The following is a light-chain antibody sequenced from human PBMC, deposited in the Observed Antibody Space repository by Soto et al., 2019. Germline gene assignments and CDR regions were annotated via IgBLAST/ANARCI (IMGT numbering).Light chain of an antibody. Sequence: IVLTQSPVTLSLSPGEVATLSCGASQTITFNFLAWYQQKPGLAPRLLVYDASIRADGIPDRFSGSVSGTDFPLTIIKRETEDFAMYYCQHYGDSHPTFGGGTRVEI. CDR2: DAS. CDR1: QTITFNF. J-gene: IGKJ4*01. CDR3: QHYGDSHPT. V-gene: IGKV3D-20*01.